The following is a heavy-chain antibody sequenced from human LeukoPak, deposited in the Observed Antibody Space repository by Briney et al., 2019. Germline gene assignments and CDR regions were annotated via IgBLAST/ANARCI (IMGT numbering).Heavy chain of an antibody. V-gene: IGHV3-53*01. J-gene: IGHJ4*02. D-gene: IGHD2-8*01. CDR2: IYSGGST. CDR3: ARVSRGDCTNGVCYTNFDY. Sequence: GGSLRLSCAASGFTVSSNYMTWVRQAPGKGLDWVSVIYSGGSTYYADSVKGRFTISRDNSKNTLYLQMNSLRAEDTAVYYCARVSRGDCTNGVCYTNFDYWGQGTLVTVSS. CDR1: GFTVSSNY.